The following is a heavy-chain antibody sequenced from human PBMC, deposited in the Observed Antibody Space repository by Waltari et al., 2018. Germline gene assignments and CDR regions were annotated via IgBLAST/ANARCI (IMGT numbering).Heavy chain of an antibody. D-gene: IGHD7-27*01. Sequence: QVQLVESGGGVVQPGRSLRLSCAASGFTFSSYAMHWVRQAPGKGLEWVAVISYDGSNKYYADSVKGRFTISRDNSKNTLYLQMNSLRAEDTAVYYCARALLNGGLDAFDIWGQGTMVTVSS. CDR3: ARALLNGGLDAFDI. V-gene: IGHV3-30*01. J-gene: IGHJ3*02. CDR2: ISYDGSNK. CDR1: GFTFSSYA.